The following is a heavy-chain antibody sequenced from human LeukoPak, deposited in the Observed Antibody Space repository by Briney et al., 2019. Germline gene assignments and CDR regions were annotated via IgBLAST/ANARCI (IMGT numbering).Heavy chain of an antibody. D-gene: IGHD5-18*01. CDR2: IYSGGGT. J-gene: IGHJ4*02. CDR1: GFTFSNAW. CDR3: AKGGGYSYGYYY. Sequence: PGGSLRLSCAASGFTFSNAWLSWVRQAPGKGLEWVSFIYSGGGTSYADSVKGRFTISRDNSKNTLYLQMNSLRAEDTALYYCAKGGGYSYGYYYWGQGTLVTVSS. V-gene: IGHV3-66*01.